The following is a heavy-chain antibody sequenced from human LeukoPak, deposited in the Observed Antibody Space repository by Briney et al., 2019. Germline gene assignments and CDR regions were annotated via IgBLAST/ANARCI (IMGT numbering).Heavy chain of an antibody. CDR1: GFTFSSYS. V-gene: IGHV3-23*01. CDR3: ARRVSSTSWSSYFDY. D-gene: IGHD2-2*01. Sequence: GGSLGLSCAASGFTFSSYSMSWVRHAPGKRLEWVSAVGGSGDTYYADSVKGRFTVSRDNSKDTLYLQMNSLRVEGTAIYYCARRVSSTSWSSYFDYWGQGTLVTVSS. CDR2: VGGSGDT. J-gene: IGHJ4*02.